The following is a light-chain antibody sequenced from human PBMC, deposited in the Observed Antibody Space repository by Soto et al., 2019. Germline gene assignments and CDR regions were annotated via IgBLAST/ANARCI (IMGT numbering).Light chain of an antibody. Sequence: DVQMTQSPSSLSASAGDRVTITCRASQSISSYLNWYQQKPGKAPKVLIYAASTLQSGVPSRFSGSGSGTEFTLTISSLQPEDFATYYCQQVNTFPLTFGRGTKVAIK. CDR2: AAS. V-gene: IGKV1-39*01. CDR3: QQVNTFPLT. CDR1: QSISSY. J-gene: IGKJ4*01.